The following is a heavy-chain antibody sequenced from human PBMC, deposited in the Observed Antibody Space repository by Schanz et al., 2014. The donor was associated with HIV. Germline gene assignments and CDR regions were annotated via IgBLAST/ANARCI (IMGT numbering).Heavy chain of an antibody. CDR2: ISTYTDNT. D-gene: IGHD3-3*01. V-gene: IGHV1-18*01. CDR3: ARDGSYYDIWSGYKSGFFWSDP. Sequence: QVQLVQSGPEVKKPGASVKVSCKASGYTFISYGISWVRQAPGQGLEWMGWISTYTDNTYYAETLQDRLTLTTDSSTTTAYMELGGLGSNDTAVYFCARDGSYYDIWSGYKSGFFWSDPWGQGTLVTVSS. CDR1: GYTFISYG. J-gene: IGHJ5*02.